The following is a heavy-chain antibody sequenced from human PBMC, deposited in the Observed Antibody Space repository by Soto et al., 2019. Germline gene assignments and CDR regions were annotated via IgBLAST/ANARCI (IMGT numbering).Heavy chain of an antibody. CDR2: IYKSATT. V-gene: IGHV4-30-4*01. CDR1: GDSISTVDYF. CDR3: GRWRYCLTGRFLPKWFDS. D-gene: IGHD2-15*01. J-gene: IGHJ5*01. Sequence: SETLSLTCSVSGDSISTVDYFWAWIRQPPGQALEYIGYIYKSATTYYNPSFESRVAISLDTSKSQFSLNVTSVTAADTAVYFCGRWRYCLTGRFLPKWFDSWAEGALVTVSS.